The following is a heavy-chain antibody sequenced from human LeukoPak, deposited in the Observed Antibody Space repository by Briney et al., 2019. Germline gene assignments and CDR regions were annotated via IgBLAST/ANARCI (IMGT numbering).Heavy chain of an antibody. J-gene: IGHJ3*02. D-gene: IGHD2-15*01. CDR1: GFSFSSYW. Sequence: GGSLRLSCAASGFSFSSYWMHWVRQVPGKGLVWVARIQYDGSTTNYADSVKGRFTISRNNAKKTLYVQMNSLRAEDTAVYYCARALVAGVTLNALDIWGQGTMVTVSS. CDR3: ARALVAGVTLNALDI. V-gene: IGHV3-74*01. CDR2: IQYDGSTT.